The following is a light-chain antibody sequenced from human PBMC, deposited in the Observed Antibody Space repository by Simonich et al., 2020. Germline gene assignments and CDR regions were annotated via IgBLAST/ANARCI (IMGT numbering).Light chain of an antibody. CDR1: QSVLFSSNNKNY. J-gene: IGKJ1*01. V-gene: IGKV4-1*01. CDR3: QQYYSTPRT. Sequence: DIVMTQSPDSLAVSLGERATINCKSSQSVLFSSNNKNYLAWYQQKTGRPPKLLIYWASTRESGVPDRFSGSWSGTDFTLTISSLQAEDVAVYYCQQYYSTPRTFGQGTKVEIK. CDR2: WAS.